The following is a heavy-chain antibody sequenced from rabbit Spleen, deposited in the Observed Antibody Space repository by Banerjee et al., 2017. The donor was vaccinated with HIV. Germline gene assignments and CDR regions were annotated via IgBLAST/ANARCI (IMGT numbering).Heavy chain of an antibody. CDR1: GFSFSNKVV. V-gene: IGHV1S45*01. CDR2: IAGGPDNT. CDR3: ARGSAAMTMVITGFYFNL. D-gene: IGHD2-1*01. Sequence: QEQLVESRGGLVKPEGSLKLSCTASGFSFSNKVVMCWVRQAPGKGPQWIACIAGGPDNTYYANWAKGRFTIAKTSSTTVTLQMTSLTAADTATYFCARGSAAMTMVITGFYFNLWGQGTLVTVS. J-gene: IGHJ4*01.